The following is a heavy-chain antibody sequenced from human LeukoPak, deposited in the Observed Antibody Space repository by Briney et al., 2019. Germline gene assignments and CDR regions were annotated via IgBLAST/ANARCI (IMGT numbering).Heavy chain of an antibody. CDR2: MNPNTGRT. Sequence: ASVKVSCKASRYTFSSYDINWVREAAGQGLERMGWMNPNTGRTGFAQKFQGRLTMTRDTSISTAYMELSSLRSEDTAVYYCARLSQTPDYYSSGGYYYLGYWGQGTPDTVSS. CDR3: ARLSQTPDYYSSGGYYYLGY. CDR1: RYTFSSYD. J-gene: IGHJ4*02. V-gene: IGHV1-8*01. D-gene: IGHD3-22*01.